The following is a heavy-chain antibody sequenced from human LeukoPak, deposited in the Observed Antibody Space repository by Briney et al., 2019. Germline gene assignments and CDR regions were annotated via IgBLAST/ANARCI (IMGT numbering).Heavy chain of an antibody. V-gene: IGHV1-69*13. D-gene: IGHD3-10*01. CDR3: ARDRNYYGSGSYKGEDWFDP. Sequence: GASVKVSCKASGGTFSSYAISWVRQAPGQGLEWMGGIIPIFGTANYAQKFQGRVTITADESTSTAYMELSSLRSEDTAVYYCARDRNYYGSGSYKGEDWFDPWGQGTPVTVSS. CDR2: IIPIFGTA. CDR1: GGTFSSYA. J-gene: IGHJ5*02.